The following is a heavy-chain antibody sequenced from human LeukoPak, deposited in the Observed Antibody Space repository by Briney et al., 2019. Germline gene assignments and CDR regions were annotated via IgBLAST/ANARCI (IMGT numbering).Heavy chain of an antibody. D-gene: IGHD6-19*01. CDR2: IHTSGST. J-gene: IGHJ1*01. Sequence: SETLSLTCTVSGGSVSSYYWSWIRQPAGKGLEWIGRIHTSGSTNYNPSLKSRVTISVDRSKNQFSLKLSSVTAADTAVYYCARGVSVAGSLQHWGQGTLVTVSS. V-gene: IGHV4-4*07. CDR3: ARGVSVAGSLQH. CDR1: GGSVSSYY.